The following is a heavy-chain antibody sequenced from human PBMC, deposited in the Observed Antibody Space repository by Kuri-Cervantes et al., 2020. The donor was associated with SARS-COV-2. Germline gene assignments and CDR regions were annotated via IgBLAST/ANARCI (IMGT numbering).Heavy chain of an antibody. Sequence: GESLKISCAASGFTFSSYWMSWVRQAPGKGLEWVANIKQDGGEKYYVDSVKGRFTISRDNAKNSLYLQMNSLRAEDTAVYYCAREGGSGSYYDHYYYYYYMDVWGKGTTVTVSS. CDR3: AREGGSGSYYDHYYYYYYMDV. CDR1: GFTFSSYW. J-gene: IGHJ6*03. D-gene: IGHD3-10*01. V-gene: IGHV3-7*03. CDR2: IKQDGGEK.